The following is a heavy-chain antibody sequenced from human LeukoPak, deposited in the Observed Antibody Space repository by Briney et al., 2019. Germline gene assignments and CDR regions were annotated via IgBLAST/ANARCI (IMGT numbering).Heavy chain of an antibody. D-gene: IGHD3-22*01. CDR1: GYTFTGYH. CDR2: INPNSGGT. J-gene: IGHJ5*02. V-gene: IGHV1-2*02. CDR3: ARYYDSSGYYGVFYWFDP. Sequence: ASVKVSCKASGYTFTGYHMHWVRQAPGQGLEWMGWINPNSGGTNYAQKFQGRVTMTRDTSISTAYMELSRLRSDDTAVYYCARYYDSSGYYGVFYWFDPWGQGTLVTVSS.